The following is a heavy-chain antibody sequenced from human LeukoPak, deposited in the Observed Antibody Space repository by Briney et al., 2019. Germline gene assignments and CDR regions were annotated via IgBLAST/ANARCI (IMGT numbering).Heavy chain of an antibody. D-gene: IGHD4-23*01. Sequence: GGSLRLSCVASEFTFSTYWMSWIRQAPGKGLEWVATIKPDGGEKYYVDSVKGRFTISRDNAKNSLYLQMNSLRAEDTAVYFCARDGRIVVTPPCWGQGTLVAVSS. J-gene: IGHJ4*02. CDR1: EFTFSTYW. V-gene: IGHV3-7*03. CDR2: IKPDGGEK. CDR3: ARDGRIVVTPPC.